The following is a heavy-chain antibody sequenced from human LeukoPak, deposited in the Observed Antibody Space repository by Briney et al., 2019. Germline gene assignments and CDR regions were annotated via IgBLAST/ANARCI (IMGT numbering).Heavy chain of an antibody. Sequence: SVKVSCKASGGTFSSYAISWVRQAPGQGLEWMGGIIPIFGTANYAQKFQGRVTITADKSTSTAYMELSSPRSEDTAVYYCARSRGGIVVVPAAIRGYYYGMDVWGKGTTVTVSS. D-gene: IGHD2-2*01. CDR3: ARSRGGIVVVPAAIRGYYYGMDV. J-gene: IGHJ6*04. V-gene: IGHV1-69*06. CDR1: GGTFSSYA. CDR2: IIPIFGTA.